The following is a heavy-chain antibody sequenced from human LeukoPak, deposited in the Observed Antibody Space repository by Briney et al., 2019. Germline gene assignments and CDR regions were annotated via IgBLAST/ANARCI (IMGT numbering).Heavy chain of an antibody. CDR1: GYTLTELS. CDR2: FDPEDGET. J-gene: IGHJ2*01. V-gene: IGHV1-24*01. Sequence: ASVKVSCKVSGYTLTELSMHWVRQAPGKGLEWMGGFDPEDGETIYAQKFQGRVTMTEDTSTDTAYMELSSLRSEDTAVYYCATTSGSYYYWYFDLWGRGTLVTVSS. CDR3: ATTSGSYYYWYFDL. D-gene: IGHD1-26*01.